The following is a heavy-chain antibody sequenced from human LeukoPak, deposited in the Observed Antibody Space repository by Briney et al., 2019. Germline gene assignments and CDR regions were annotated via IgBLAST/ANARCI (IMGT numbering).Heavy chain of an antibody. CDR2: ISYDGSNK. J-gene: IGHJ4*02. CDR3: ARETGSAVGSTDFDY. CDR1: GFTFSSYA. D-gene: IGHD4-17*01. V-gene: IGHV3-30-3*01. Sequence: PGRSLRLSCAASGFTFSSYAMHWVRPAPGEGLEWVAVISYDGSNKYYADSVKGRFSISRDNSRNTQNLQMSSLRVEDTAVYYCARETGSAVGSTDFDYWGQGTLVTVSS.